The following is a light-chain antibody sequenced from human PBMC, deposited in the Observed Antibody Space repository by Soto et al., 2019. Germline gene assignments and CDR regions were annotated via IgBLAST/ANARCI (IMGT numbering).Light chain of an antibody. CDR2: GAS. J-gene: IGKJ2*01. CDR3: KQYTNWPYT. Sequence: EIVMTQSPATLSVSPGERASLSCRASQSVGSNLAWYQQTAGQAPRLLIYGASTRTTGLPARFSGSGSGTEFTLTISSLQSEHFAVYSRKQYTNWPYTLGQGTKLEIK. CDR1: QSVGSN. V-gene: IGKV3-15*01.